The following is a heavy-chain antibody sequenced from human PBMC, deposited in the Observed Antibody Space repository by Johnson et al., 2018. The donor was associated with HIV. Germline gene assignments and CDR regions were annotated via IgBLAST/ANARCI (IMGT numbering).Heavy chain of an antibody. CDR2: IGTAGDT. CDR3: ARLMAARTLDDAFDL. Sequence: VQLVEFGGGLVQPGGSLRLSCAASGFTFSSYDMHWVRQATGKGLEWVSAIGTAGDTYYPGSVKGRFTISRENAKNSLYLQMNSLRVEDTALYYCARLMAARTLDDAFDLWGQGTMVTVSS. J-gene: IGHJ3*01. CDR1: GFTFSSYD. D-gene: IGHD6-13*01. V-gene: IGHV3-13*01.